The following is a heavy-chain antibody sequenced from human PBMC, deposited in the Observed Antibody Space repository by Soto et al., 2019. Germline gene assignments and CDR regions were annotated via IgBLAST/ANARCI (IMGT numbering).Heavy chain of an antibody. CDR1: GGSISSGDYY. CDR2: IYDSGST. CDR3: AKSDYCSGGGCSLWFDP. Sequence: TLSLTCTVSGGSISSGDYYWSWIRQPPGKGLEWIGYIYDSGSTYYNPSLKSRLTISVDTSKNQFSLKLNSVTAADTAVYFCAKSDYCSGGGCSLWFDPWGQGTPVTV. V-gene: IGHV4-30-4*01. J-gene: IGHJ5*02. D-gene: IGHD2-15*01.